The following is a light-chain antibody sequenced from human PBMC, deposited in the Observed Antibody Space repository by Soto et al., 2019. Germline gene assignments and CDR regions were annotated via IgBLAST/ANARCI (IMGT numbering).Light chain of an antibody. CDR3: QQYYSTPWT. J-gene: IGKJ1*01. Sequence: CKSSQSVLYSSNNKNYLAWYQQKPGQPPNLLIYWPSTRESGVPDRFSGSGSGTDFTLTISSLQAEDVAVYYCQQYYSTPWTFGQGTKVEIK. V-gene: IGKV4-1*01. CDR1: QSVLYSSNNKNY. CDR2: WPS.